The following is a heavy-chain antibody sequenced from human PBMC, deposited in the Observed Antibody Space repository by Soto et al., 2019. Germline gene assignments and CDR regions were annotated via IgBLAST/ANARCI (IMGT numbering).Heavy chain of an antibody. Sequence: QLQLQESGPGLVKPSETLSLTCTVSGGSISSSSYYWGWIRQPPGKGLEWIGSMFYSVNTYYNPSLRSPVTILVVTSKNQFSLRLSSGTAADTAVYYCAGLRDAAVDYWGQGTLVTVSS. D-gene: IGHD6-13*01. CDR1: GGSISSSSYY. V-gene: IGHV4-39*01. J-gene: IGHJ4*02. CDR3: AGLRDAAVDY. CDR2: MFYSVNT.